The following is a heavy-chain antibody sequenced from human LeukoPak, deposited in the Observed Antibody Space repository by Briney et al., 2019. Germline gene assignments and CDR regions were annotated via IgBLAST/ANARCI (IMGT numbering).Heavy chain of an antibody. CDR1: GFTFSSYA. V-gene: IGHV3-30*04. CDR3: ARDQIHSSTSCLDY. J-gene: IGHJ4*02. CDR2: ISYDGSNK. Sequence: GGSLRLSCAASGFTFSSYAMHWVRQAPGKGLEWVAVISYDGSNKYYADSVKGRFTISRDNSKNTLYLQMKSLRAEDTAVYYCARDQIHSSTSCLDYWGQGTLVTVSS. D-gene: IGHD2-2*01.